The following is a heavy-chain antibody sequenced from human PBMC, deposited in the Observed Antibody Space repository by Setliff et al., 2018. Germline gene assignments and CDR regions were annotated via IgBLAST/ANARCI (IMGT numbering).Heavy chain of an antibody. V-gene: IGHV3-30*02. CDR2: VRFDGSYK. Sequence: GGSLRLSCAASGFVFGTYGMHWVRQAPGKGLDWVASVRFDGSYKVYGDSVKGRFTISRDNSENTLFLQMTSLRPEDTGVYYCAKVKKPLIRGSGFDYWGRGTLVTVSS. J-gene: IGHJ4*02. CDR3: AKVKKPLIRGSGFDY. CDR1: GFVFGTYG. D-gene: IGHD3-10*01.